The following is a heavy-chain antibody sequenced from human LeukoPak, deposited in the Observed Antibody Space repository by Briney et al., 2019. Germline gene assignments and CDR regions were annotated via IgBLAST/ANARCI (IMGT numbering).Heavy chain of an antibody. CDR1: GYSFTSYW. Sequence: GESLKISCKGSGYSFTSYWIGWVRQMPGKGLEWMGIIYPGDSDTRYSPSFQGQVTISADKSISTAYLQWSSLKASDTAMYYCARQHPIYSGYEEFDYWGQGTLVTVSS. CDR3: ARQHPIYSGYEEFDY. V-gene: IGHV5-51*01. D-gene: IGHD5-12*01. CDR2: IYPGDSDT. J-gene: IGHJ4*02.